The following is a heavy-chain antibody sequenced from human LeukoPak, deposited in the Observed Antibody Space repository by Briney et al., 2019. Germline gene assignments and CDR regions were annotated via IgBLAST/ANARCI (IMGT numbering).Heavy chain of an antibody. J-gene: IGHJ4*02. CDR3: AREGFGAAAGFDY. Sequence: GGSLRLSCAASGFTFSSYWMSWVRQAPGKGLEWVANIKQDGSEKYYVDSVKSRFTISRDNAKNSLYLQMNSLRAEDTAVYYCAREGFGAAAGFDYWGQGTLVTVSS. D-gene: IGHD6-13*01. CDR1: GFTFSSYW. V-gene: IGHV3-7*01. CDR2: IKQDGSEK.